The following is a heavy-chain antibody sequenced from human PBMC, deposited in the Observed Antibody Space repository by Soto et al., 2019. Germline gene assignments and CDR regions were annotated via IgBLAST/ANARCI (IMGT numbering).Heavy chain of an antibody. V-gene: IGHV4-59*01. CDR2: IYYIGST. J-gene: IGHJ6*02. D-gene: IGHD6-13*01. Sequence: QVQLQESGPGLVKPSETLSLTCTVSGGSISSYYWSWIRQPPGKGLEWIGYIYYIGSTNYNTSLKSRVTISVDTSKNQCSLKLSSVTAADTAVYYCAREGVSSSWYNYYGMDVWGQGTTVTVSS. CDR1: GGSISSYY. CDR3: AREGVSSSWYNYYGMDV.